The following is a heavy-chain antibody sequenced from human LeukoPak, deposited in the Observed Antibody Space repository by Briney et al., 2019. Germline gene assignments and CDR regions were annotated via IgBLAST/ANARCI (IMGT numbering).Heavy chain of an antibody. CDR2: ISSSSSYI. J-gene: IGHJ5*02. V-gene: IGHV3-21*04. CDR3: AKGGLVHRFDP. CDR1: GFTFSSYS. Sequence: GGSLRLSCAASGFTFSSYSMNWVRQAPGKGLEWVSSISSSSSYIYYADSLKGRFTISRDNAKKSVYLQMNSLRADDTAVYYCAKGGLVHRFDPWGQGTLVTVSS.